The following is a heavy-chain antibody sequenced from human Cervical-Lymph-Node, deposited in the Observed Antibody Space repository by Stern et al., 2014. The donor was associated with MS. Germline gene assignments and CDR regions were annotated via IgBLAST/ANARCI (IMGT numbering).Heavy chain of an antibody. Sequence: VQLVDSGGGVVQPGRSLRLSCAASGFTFSSYGMHWVRQAPGKGLEWVAVISYDGSNKYYADSVKGRFTISRDNSKNTLYLQMNSLRAEDTAVYYCAKPKTTVTTNGMDVWGQGTTVTVSS. CDR3: AKPKTTVTTNGMDV. CDR1: GFTFSSYG. CDR2: ISYDGSNK. D-gene: IGHD4-17*01. J-gene: IGHJ6*02. V-gene: IGHV3-30*18.